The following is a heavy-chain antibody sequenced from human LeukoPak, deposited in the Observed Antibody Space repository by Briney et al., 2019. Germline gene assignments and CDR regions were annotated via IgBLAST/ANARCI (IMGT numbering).Heavy chain of an antibody. D-gene: IGHD1-1*01. CDR1: GASISSSKW. V-gene: IGHV4-4*02. CDR3: ARVNINNWHSCDY. CDR2: IYHSGSP. Sequence: PSGTLSLTCAVSGASISSSKWWSWVRQPPGKGLEWIGEIYHSGSPNYNPSLKSRVTISVDKSRNHFSLNLSSVTAADTAVYYCARVNINNWHSCDYWGQGTLVTVSS. J-gene: IGHJ4*02.